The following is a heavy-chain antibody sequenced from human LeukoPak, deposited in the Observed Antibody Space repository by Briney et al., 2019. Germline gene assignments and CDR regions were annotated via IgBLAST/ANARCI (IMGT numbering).Heavy chain of an antibody. Sequence: GESLKISCKGSGYRFNAYWIAWVRQMPGKGLEWMGIIFPGDSDTRYSPSFQGQVTISADKSISTAYLQWSSLKASDTAIYYCARPRDSSSFGPFDYWGQGTLVTVSS. V-gene: IGHV5-51*01. CDR1: GYRFNAYW. CDR2: IFPGDSDT. J-gene: IGHJ4*02. CDR3: ARPRDSSSFGPFDY. D-gene: IGHD6-6*01.